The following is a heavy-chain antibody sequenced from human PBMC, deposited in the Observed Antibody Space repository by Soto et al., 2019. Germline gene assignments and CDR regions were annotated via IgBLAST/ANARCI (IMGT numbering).Heavy chain of an antibody. CDR1: GGTFSSYT. J-gene: IGHJ4*02. V-gene: IGHV1-69*08. D-gene: IGHD3-9*01. CDR2: IIPILGIA. CDR3: ARDLGGTVVFCY. Sequence: QVQLVQSGAEVKKPGSSVKVSCKASGGTFSSYTISWVRQAPGQGLEWMGRIIPILGIANYAQKFQGRVTITEDKSTSTAYMELSSLRSEDTAVYYCARDLGGTVVFCYWGQGTLVTVSS.